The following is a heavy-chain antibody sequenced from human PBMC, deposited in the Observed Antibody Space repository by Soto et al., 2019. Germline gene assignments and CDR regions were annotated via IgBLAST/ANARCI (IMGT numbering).Heavy chain of an antibody. CDR2: ISTDGSIT. V-gene: IGHV3-74*01. CDR1: GLIFSNYK. CDR3: ARDTDGLHY. Sequence: PGGSLRLSCAASGLIFSNYKMHWVRQAPGKGLMWVSRISTDGSITDYADSVKGRFTVSRDNAKNTLYLQMNSLRAEDTAVYYCARDTDGLHYWGQGTLVTVSS. J-gene: IGHJ4*02.